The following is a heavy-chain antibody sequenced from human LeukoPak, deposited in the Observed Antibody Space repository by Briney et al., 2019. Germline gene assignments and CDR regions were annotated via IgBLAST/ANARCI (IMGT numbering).Heavy chain of an antibody. CDR1: GGSISSGSYY. V-gene: IGHV4-61*02. J-gene: IGHJ6*03. Sequence: KPSQTLSLTCTVSGGSISSGSYYWSWIRQPAGKGLECIGRIYTSGSANYNPSLKSRVTISVDTSKNQFSLKLSSVTAADTAVYYCARDRSGSYSPYYYYMDVWGKGTTVTVSS. D-gene: IGHD1-26*01. CDR3: ARDRSGSYSPYYYYMDV. CDR2: IYTSGSA.